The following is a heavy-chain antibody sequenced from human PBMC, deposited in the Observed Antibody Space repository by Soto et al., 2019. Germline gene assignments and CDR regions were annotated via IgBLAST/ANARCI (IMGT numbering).Heavy chain of an antibody. CDR1: GFTFSSYA. V-gene: IGHV3-23*01. CDR3: AKDVAASDYYYYGMDV. Sequence: LRLSCAASGFTFSSYAMSWVRQAPGKGLEWVSAISGSGGSTYYADSVKGRFTISRDNSKNTLYLQMNSLRAEDTAVYYCAKDVAASDYYYYGMDVWGQGTTVTVSS. CDR2: ISGSGGST. D-gene: IGHD2-15*01. J-gene: IGHJ6*02.